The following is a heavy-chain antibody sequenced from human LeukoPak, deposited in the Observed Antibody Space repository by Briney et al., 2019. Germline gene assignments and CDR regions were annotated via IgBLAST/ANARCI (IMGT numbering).Heavy chain of an antibody. V-gene: IGHV4-34*01. D-gene: IGHD2-2*01. CDR2: INHSGST. CDR1: GGSFSGYY. J-gene: IGHJ4*02. Sequence: SETLSLTCAVYGGSFSGYYWSWIRQPPGKGLEWIWEINHSGSTNYNPSLKSRVTISVDTSKNQFSLKLSSVTAADTAVYYCARGQIVVVPAATVYDYWGQGTLVTVSS. CDR3: ARGQIVVVPAATVYDY.